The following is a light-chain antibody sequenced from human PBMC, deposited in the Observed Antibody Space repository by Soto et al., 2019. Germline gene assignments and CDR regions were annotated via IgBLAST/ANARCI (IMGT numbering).Light chain of an antibody. CDR3: QKYNSAPLT. V-gene: IGKV1-5*03. CDR1: QSISSW. Sequence: DIQMTQSPSTLSASVGDRVTITCRASQSISSWLAWYQQKPGKAPKLLIYKASSLESGVPSRFSGSGSGTDFTLTISSLQPEDVATCYCQKYNSAPLTFGQGTRLEIK. CDR2: KAS. J-gene: IGKJ5*01.